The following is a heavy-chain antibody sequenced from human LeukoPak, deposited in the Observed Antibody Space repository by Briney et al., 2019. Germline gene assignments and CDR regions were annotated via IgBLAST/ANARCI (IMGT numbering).Heavy chain of an antibody. V-gene: IGHV3-74*01. CDR3: ARDVAPDYGDSYFDY. CDR1: GFTFSSYW. CDR2: INSDGSST. Sequence: GGSLRLSCAASGFTFSSYWMHWVRQAPGKGLVWVSRINSDGSSTSYADSVKGRFTISRDNAKNTLYLQMNSLRAEDTAVYYCARDVAPDYGDSYFDYWGQGTLVTVSS. J-gene: IGHJ4*02. D-gene: IGHD4-17*01.